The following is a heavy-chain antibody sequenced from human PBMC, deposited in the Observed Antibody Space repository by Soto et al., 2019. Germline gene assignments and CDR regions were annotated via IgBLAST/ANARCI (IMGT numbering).Heavy chain of an antibody. CDR3: ARHGYTSGRTYFDY. J-gene: IGHJ4*02. CDR1: GGSIGSSSYY. V-gene: IGHV4-39*01. D-gene: IGHD6-19*01. CDR2: IYDRGST. Sequence: SETLSLTCTVSGGSIGSSSYYWGWIRQPPGKGLEWIGSIYDRGSTYSNPSLKSRLTTSLDTSKNQFSLKLTSVTAADAAVYYCARHGYTSGRTYFDYWGQGTLVTVSS.